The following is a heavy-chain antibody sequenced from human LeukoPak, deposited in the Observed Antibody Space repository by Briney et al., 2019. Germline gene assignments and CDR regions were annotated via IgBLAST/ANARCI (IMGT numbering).Heavy chain of an antibody. Sequence: QSGGSLRLSCAASGFTFSSYEMNWVRQAPGKGLEWVSYISKSGSTIYYADSVKGRFTISRDNAKNSLYLQMNSLRGEDTAVYYCASHGTIFGVVVGNWFDPWGQGTLVTVSS. V-gene: IGHV3-48*03. CDR1: GFTFSSYE. D-gene: IGHD3-3*01. CDR3: ASHGTIFGVVVGNWFDP. CDR2: ISKSGSTI. J-gene: IGHJ5*02.